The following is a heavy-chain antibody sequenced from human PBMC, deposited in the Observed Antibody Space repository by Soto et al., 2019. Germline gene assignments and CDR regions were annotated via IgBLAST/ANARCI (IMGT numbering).Heavy chain of an antibody. Sequence: PSETLSLTCAVYGGSLSGYYWSWIRQPPGKGLEWIGEINHSGSTNYNPSLKSRVTISVDTSKNQFSLKLSSVTAADTAVYYCARGGRITIFGVASRRSYGMDVWGQGTTVTVSS. CDR2: INHSGST. J-gene: IGHJ6*02. CDR1: GGSLSGYY. V-gene: IGHV4-34*01. CDR3: ARGGRITIFGVASRRSYGMDV. D-gene: IGHD3-3*01.